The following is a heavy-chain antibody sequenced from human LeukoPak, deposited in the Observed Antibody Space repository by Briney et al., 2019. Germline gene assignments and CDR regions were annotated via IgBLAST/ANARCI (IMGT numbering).Heavy chain of an antibody. CDR2: IKEDGSEK. Sequence: TGGSLRLSCAVSGFTFSTYWMSWVRQAPGKGLEWVGNIKEDGSEKYYVDSMKGRFTISRDNAKNSLYLQMNSLRVEDTAVYYCTTDPYYYDSSAYTSDYWGQGTLVTVSS. J-gene: IGHJ4*02. CDR1: GFTFSTYW. D-gene: IGHD3-22*01. V-gene: IGHV3-7*03. CDR3: TTDPYYYDSSAYTSDY.